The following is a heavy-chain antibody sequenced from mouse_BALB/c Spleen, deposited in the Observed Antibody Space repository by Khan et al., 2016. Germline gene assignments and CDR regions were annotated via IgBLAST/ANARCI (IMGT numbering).Heavy chain of an antibody. V-gene: IGHV1S34*01. CDR1: GYSFTGYY. CDR3: ARNPYYYGSSSYYYAMDY. Sequence: LVKTGASVKISCKASGYSFTGYYMHWVKQSHGKSLEWIGYISCYNGATSYNQKFKGKATFTVDTSSSTAYMQFNSLTSEDSAVYYCARNPYYYGSSSYYYAMDYWGQGTSVTVSS. D-gene: IGHD1-1*01. J-gene: IGHJ4*01. CDR2: ISCYNGAT.